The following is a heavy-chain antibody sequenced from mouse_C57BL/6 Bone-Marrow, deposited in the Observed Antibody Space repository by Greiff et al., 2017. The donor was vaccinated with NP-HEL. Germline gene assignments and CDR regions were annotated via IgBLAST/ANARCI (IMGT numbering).Heavy chain of an antibody. CDR1: GYTFTSYW. J-gene: IGHJ3*01. D-gene: IGHD2-4*01. Sequence: QVQLQQPGAELVKPGASVKLSCKASGYTFTSYWMHWVKQRPGQGLEWIGMIHPNSGSTNYNEKFKSKATLTVDKSSSTAYMQLSSLTSEDSAVYYCPIYYDCPFAYWGQGTLVTVSA. CDR3: PIYYDCPFAY. V-gene: IGHV1-64*01. CDR2: IHPNSGST.